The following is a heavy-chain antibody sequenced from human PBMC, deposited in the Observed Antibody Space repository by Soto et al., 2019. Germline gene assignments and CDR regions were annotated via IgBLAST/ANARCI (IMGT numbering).Heavy chain of an antibody. CDR1: GFSLSTSGVG. CDR2: IYWDDDK. Sequence: QITLKESGPTLVKPTQTLTLTCTFSGFSLSTSGVGVGWIRQPPGKALEWLALIYWDDDKRYSPSLKSRLTXTXATSKNQVVLTMTNMDPVDTATYYCANTAMVEAFDYWGQGTLVTVSS. V-gene: IGHV2-5*02. J-gene: IGHJ4*02. CDR3: ANTAMVEAFDY. D-gene: IGHD5-18*01.